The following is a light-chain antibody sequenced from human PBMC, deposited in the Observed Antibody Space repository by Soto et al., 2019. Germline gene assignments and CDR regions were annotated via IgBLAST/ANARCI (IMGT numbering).Light chain of an antibody. J-gene: IGLJ1*01. CDR3: CSFTNSSPLGV. Sequence: QSVLTQPRSVSGSPGQSVTISCTGTSSDVGGYNYVSWYQQHPGKAPKLMIYDVSKRPSGVPDRFSGSKSGNTASLTISGLQAEDEADYYCCSFTNSSPLGVFGTGTKVTVL. CDR2: DVS. CDR1: SSDVGGYNY. V-gene: IGLV2-11*01.